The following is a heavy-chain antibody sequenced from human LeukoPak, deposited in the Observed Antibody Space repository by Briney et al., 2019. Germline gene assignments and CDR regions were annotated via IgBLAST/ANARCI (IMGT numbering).Heavy chain of an antibody. D-gene: IGHD1-26*01. V-gene: IGHV1-2*06. CDR3: ARVPPRGSGSYNLIDY. Sequence: GASVKVSCKASGYTFTGYYMHWVRQAPGQGLEWMGRINPNSGGTNYAQKFQGRVTMTRDTSISTAYMELSRLRSDDTAVYYCARVPPRGSGSYNLIDYWGQGTLVTVSS. CDR1: GYTFTGYY. CDR2: INPNSGGT. J-gene: IGHJ4*02.